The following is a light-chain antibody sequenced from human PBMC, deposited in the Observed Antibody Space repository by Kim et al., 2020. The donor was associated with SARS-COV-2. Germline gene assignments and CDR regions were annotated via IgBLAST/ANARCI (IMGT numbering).Light chain of an antibody. V-gene: IGLV2-14*04. CDR2: DVS. Sequence: SITISCTGTSSDVGGYNSVSWYQQHPGKVPKLMIYDVSKRPSGVSNRFSGSKSGNTASLTISGLQAEDEAGYYCSSYTSSSTFVVFGGGTQLTVL. CDR1: SSDVGGYNS. J-gene: IGLJ2*01. CDR3: SSYTSSSTFVV.